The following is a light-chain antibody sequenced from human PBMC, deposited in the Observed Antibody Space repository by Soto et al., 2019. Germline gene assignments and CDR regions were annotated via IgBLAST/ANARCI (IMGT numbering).Light chain of an antibody. J-gene: IGLJ1*01. V-gene: IGLV2-14*01. CDR3: SSYTSSSPSEV. Sequence: QSALTQPASVSGSPGQSITIFCNGTSSDVGGYNYVSWYQQHPGKAPKLMIYDVSNRPSGVSNRFSGSKSGNTASLTISGLQAEDEADYYCSSYTSSSPSEVFGTGTKVTVL. CDR1: SSDVGGYNY. CDR2: DVS.